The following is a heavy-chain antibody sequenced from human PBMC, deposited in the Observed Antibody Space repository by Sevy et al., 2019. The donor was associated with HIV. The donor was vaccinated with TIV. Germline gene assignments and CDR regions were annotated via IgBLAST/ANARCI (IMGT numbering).Heavy chain of an antibody. J-gene: IGHJ4*02. Sequence: SETLSLTCTVSGGSVSSGSYYWSWIRQPPGKGLEWIGYIYYSGSTNYNPSLKSRVTISVDTSKNQFSLKLSSVTAADTAVYYWSSVDTAMATTDYWGQGTLVTVSS. CDR1: GGSVSSGSYY. D-gene: IGHD5-18*01. V-gene: IGHV4-61*01. CDR2: IYYSGST. CDR3: SSVDTAMATTDY.